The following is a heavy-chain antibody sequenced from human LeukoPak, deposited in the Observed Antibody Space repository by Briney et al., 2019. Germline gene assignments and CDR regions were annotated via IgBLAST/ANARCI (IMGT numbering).Heavy chain of an antibody. Sequence: ASVKVSCKASGYTFTGYYMHWVRQAPGQGLEWMGCINPNRGGKNYVQKFQGRVTMTRDTSISTAYMELSRLRSDDTAVYYCARGWGLYCSSTSCYILYYYYGMDVWGQGTTVTVSS. D-gene: IGHD2-2*01. J-gene: IGHJ6*02. CDR2: INPNRGGK. CDR1: GYTFTGYY. CDR3: ARGWGLYCSSTSCYILYYYYGMDV. V-gene: IGHV1-2*02.